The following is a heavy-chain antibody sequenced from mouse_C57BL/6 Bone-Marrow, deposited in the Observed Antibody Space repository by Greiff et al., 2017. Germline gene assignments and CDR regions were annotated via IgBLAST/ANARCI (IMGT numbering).Heavy chain of an antibody. V-gene: IGHV1-81*01. Sequence: QVQLQQSGAELARPGASVKLSCKASGYTFTSYGISWVKQRTGQGLEWIGEIYPRSGNTYYNEKFKGKATLTADKSSSTAYMELRSLTSEDSAVYFCARLDIYYGYDAFDYWGQGTTLTVSS. J-gene: IGHJ2*01. CDR1: GYTFTSYG. D-gene: IGHD2-2*01. CDR3: ARLDIYYGYDAFDY. CDR2: IYPRSGNT.